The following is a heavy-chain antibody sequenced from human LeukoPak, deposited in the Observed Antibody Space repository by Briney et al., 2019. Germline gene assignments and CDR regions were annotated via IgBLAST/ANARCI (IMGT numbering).Heavy chain of an antibody. CDR1: GYTFTSYG. J-gene: IGHJ6*02. Sequence: ASVKVSCKASGYTFTSYGISWVRQAPGQGLEWMGWISAYNNNTNYAQKFQGRVTMTTDTSTSTAYMELRSLRSDDTAVYYCARDWKPPDYYYGMDVWGQGTTVTVSS. CDR2: ISAYNNNT. CDR3: ARDWKPPDYYYGMDV. V-gene: IGHV1-18*01. D-gene: IGHD1-1*01.